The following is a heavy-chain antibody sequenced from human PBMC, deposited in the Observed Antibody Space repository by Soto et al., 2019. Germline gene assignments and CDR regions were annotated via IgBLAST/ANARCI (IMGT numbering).Heavy chain of an antibody. V-gene: IGHV3-21*01. Sequence: GGSLRLSCAASGFTFSSYSMNWVRQAAGKWLEWVSSISSSSSYIYYADSVKGRFTISRDNAKNSLYLQMNSLRAEDTAVYYCARDLVGSGWYDLYYYYGMDVWGQGTTVTVSS. CDR2: ISSSSSYI. J-gene: IGHJ6*02. D-gene: IGHD6-19*01. CDR1: GFTFSSYS. CDR3: ARDLVGSGWYDLYYYYGMDV.